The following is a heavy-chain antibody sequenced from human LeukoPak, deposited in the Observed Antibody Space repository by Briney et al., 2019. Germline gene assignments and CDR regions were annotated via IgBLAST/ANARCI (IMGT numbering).Heavy chain of an antibody. J-gene: IGHJ4*02. D-gene: IGHD3-10*01. Sequence: NSSETLSLTCTVSSVSISSGIYYWTWIRQPVGKELEWIGRISTSGNTNYNPSLKSRVTISIDTSKNQFSLKLSSVTAADTAVYYCASYYYGSGSSTFSGVRSFDYWGQGILVTVSS. CDR3: ASYYYGSGSSTFSGVRSFDY. CDR2: ISTSGNT. V-gene: IGHV4-61*02. CDR1: SVSISSGIYY.